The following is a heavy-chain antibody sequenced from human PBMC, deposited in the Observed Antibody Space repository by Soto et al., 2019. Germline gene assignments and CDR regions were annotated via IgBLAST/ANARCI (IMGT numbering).Heavy chain of an antibody. J-gene: IGHJ4*02. CDR3: AREGIMGANVS. CDR1: GFTFSDYA. Sequence: QVQLVESGGGVVQPGRALRLSCAASGFTFSDYAMYWVRQAPGKGLEWVAFISFDGRNKYHADAVKGRFTISRDNSQNTLYLQMYSLRVEDTAVYYSAREGIMGANVSWGQGTLVTVSS. V-gene: IGHV3-30*04. D-gene: IGHD1-26*01. CDR2: ISFDGRNK.